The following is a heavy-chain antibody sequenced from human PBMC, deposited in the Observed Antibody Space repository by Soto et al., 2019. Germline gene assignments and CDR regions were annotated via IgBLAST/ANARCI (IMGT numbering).Heavy chain of an antibody. CDR3: ARDQGIARIATGGTDYYYGMDV. CDR1: GFTFSSYA. CDR2: IWYDGSNK. J-gene: IGHJ6*02. Sequence: QVQLVESGGGVVQPGRSLRLSCTASGFTFSSYAMHWVRQAPGKGLEWVAIIWYDGSNKYYADCVKGRFTISRDNSKITLYLQMNSLRAEDTAVYYCARDQGIARIATGGTDYYYGMDVWGQGTTVTVSS. V-gene: IGHV3-33*01. D-gene: IGHD6-13*01.